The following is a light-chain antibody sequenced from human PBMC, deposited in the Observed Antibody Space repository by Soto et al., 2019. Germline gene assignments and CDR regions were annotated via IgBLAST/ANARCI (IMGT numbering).Light chain of an antibody. CDR1: QSVSRH. J-gene: IGKJ4*01. V-gene: IGKV3-15*01. Sequence: ETVLTQSPATLSVSPGERATLSCRASQSVSRHLAWYQQKPGLPPRLLIYHTSTRASGVPARFSGSVSGTDFSLTISSLQSEDFAVYYCQRYDNWPLIFGGGTKVDIK. CDR3: QRYDNWPLI. CDR2: HTS.